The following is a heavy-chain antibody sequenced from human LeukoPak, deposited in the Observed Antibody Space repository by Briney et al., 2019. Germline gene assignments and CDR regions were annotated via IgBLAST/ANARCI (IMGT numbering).Heavy chain of an antibody. J-gene: IGHJ3*02. Sequence: GASVKVSCKASGYTFTSYGISWVRQAPGQGLEWMGWISAYNGNTNYAQKLQGRVTMTTDTSTSTAYMELRSLRSDDTAVYYCARGPPHYDILTGYSNDAFDIWGQGTMVTVSS. CDR1: GYTFTSYG. V-gene: IGHV1-18*01. CDR2: ISAYNGNT. CDR3: ARGPPHYDILTGYSNDAFDI. D-gene: IGHD3-9*01.